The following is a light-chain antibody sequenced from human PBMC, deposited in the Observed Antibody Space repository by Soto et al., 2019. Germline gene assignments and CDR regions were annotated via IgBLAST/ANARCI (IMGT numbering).Light chain of an antibody. V-gene: IGLV6-57*02. CDR3: QSYDASNRGVV. CDR2: DDY. CDR1: SGNIASNY. J-gene: IGLJ2*01. Sequence: NFMLTQPHSVSESPGKTVIISCTGSSGNIASNYVQWYQQRPGSAPTTVIYDDYQRSSGVPDRFSGSIDSASNSASLTISGLETEDEADYYCQSYDASNRGVVFGGGTKLTVL.